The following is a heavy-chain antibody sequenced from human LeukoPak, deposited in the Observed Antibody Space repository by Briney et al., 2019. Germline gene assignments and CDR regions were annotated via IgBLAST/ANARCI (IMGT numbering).Heavy chain of an antibody. J-gene: IGHJ6*03. D-gene: IGHD6-13*01. CDR3: ARARQQLVPSYYYYYMDV. CDR1: GGSISSSSYY. CDR2: IYYSGST. V-gene: IGHV4-39*07. Sequence: SETLSLTCTVSGGSISSSSYYWGWIRQPPGTGLEWIGSIYYSGSTYYNPSLKSRVTISVDTSKNQFSLKLSSVTAADTAVYYCARARQQLVPSYYYYYMDVWGKGTTVTVSS.